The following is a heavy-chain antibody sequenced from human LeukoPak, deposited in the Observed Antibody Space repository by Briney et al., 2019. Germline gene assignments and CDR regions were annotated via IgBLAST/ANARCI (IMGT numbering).Heavy chain of an antibody. Sequence: KASETLSLTCTASGGSISSYYWSWIRQPPGKGLEWIGYIYYSGSTNYNPSLKSRVTISVDTSKNKFSLKLSSVTAADTAVYYCARGLRLGPFDYWGQGTLVTVSS. CDR3: ARGLRLGPFDY. CDR1: GGSISSYY. CDR2: IYYSGST. V-gene: IGHV4-59*01. D-gene: IGHD1-26*01. J-gene: IGHJ4*02.